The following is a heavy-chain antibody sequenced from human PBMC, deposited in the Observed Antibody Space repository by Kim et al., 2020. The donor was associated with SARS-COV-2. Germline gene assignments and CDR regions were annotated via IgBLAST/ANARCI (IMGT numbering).Heavy chain of an antibody. CDR1: GFTFSDYY. CDR3: ARDSWSGYYYYYYYYMDV. CDR2: ISSSGSTI. Sequence: GGSLRLSCAASGFTFSDYYMSWIRQAPGKGLEWVSYISSSGSTIYYADSVKGRFTISRDNAKNSLYLQMNSLRAEDTAVYYCARDSWSGYYYYYYYYMDVWGKGTTVTVSS. J-gene: IGHJ6*03. V-gene: IGHV3-11*01. D-gene: IGHD3-3*01.